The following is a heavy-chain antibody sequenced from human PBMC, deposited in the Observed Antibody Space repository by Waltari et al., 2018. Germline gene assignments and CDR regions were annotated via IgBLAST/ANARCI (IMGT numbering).Heavy chain of an antibody. V-gene: IGHV3-11*06. D-gene: IGHD3-9*01. J-gene: IGHJ4*02. CDR1: GFSLTNYY. Sequence: QVQLVDCGGDLVRPGGSLTLSCAASGFSLTNYYMSWIRQAPGKGLEWISYIATTSKTKNADSVKGRFTISRDNANNSMYLHMNNVRVEDTAVYFCARAYGSTGDFDLWGQGTLVTVSS. CDR2: IATTSKT. CDR3: ARAYGSTGDFDL.